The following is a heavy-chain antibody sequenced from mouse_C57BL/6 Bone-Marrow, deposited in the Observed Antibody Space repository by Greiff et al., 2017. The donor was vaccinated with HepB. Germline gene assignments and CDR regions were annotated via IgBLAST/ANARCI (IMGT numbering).Heavy chain of an antibody. J-gene: IGHJ3*01. CDR2: ISDGGSYT. V-gene: IGHV5-4*01. Sequence: DVMLVESGGGLVKPGGSLKLSCAASGFTFSSYAMSWVRQTPEKRLEWVATISDGGSYTYYPDNVKGRFTISRDNAKNNLYLQMSHLKSEDTAMYYCAREGYGYDEAYWGQGTLVTVSA. CDR3: AREGYGYDEAY. D-gene: IGHD2-2*01. CDR1: GFTFSSYA.